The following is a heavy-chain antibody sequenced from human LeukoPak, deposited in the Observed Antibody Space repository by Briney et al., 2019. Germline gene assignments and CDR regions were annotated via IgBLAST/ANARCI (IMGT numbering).Heavy chain of an antibody. CDR1: GGSLSGYY. J-gene: IGHJ5*02. V-gene: IGHV4-34*01. Sequence: KTSETLSLTCAVYGGSLSGYYWSWIRQPPGKGLEWIGEINHSGSTNYNPSLKSRVTISVDTSKNQFSLKLSSVTAADTAVYYCARMVRGVRFYNWFDPWGQGTLVTVSS. D-gene: IGHD3-10*01. CDR2: INHSGST. CDR3: ARMVRGVRFYNWFDP.